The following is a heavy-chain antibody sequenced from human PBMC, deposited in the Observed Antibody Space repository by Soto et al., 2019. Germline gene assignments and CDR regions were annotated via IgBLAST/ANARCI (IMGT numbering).Heavy chain of an antibody. Sequence: QVQLAESGGGVVQPGGSLRLSCTASGFLFSNYAMQWVRQAPGKGLEGVAVISYDGKNKYYRDCVEGRFTIARDSSKNTVYLEMSSLSPEDTAVYYCGKDGKGSGSGPYHLDDWGQGTLVTVSS. J-gene: IGHJ4*02. D-gene: IGHD3-10*01. CDR2: ISYDGKNK. CDR3: GKDGKGSGSGPYHLDD. V-gene: IGHV3-30*18. CDR1: GFLFSNYA.